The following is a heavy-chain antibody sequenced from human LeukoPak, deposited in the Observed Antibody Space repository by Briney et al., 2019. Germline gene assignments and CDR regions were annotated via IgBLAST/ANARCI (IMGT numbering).Heavy chain of an antibody. J-gene: IGHJ4*02. V-gene: IGHV3-33*01. D-gene: IGHD3-22*01. CDR3: ARDGDYYDSSGYYND. CDR1: GFTFSSYG. Sequence: GGSLRLSCAASGFTFSSYGMHWVRQAPGKGLEWVAVIWFDGSNKYYADSVKGRCTISRDNSKNTLYLQMNSLRAEDTALYYCARDGDYYDSSGYYNDWGQGTLVTVSS. CDR2: IWFDGSNK.